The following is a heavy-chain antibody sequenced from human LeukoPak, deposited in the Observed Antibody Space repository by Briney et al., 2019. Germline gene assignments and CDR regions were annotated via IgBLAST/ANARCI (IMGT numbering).Heavy chain of an antibody. D-gene: IGHD3-22*01. CDR2: ISTGGDI. V-gene: IGHV4-4*08. CDR3: VRGPGRGYDLEP. J-gene: IGHJ5*02. CDR1: AGSICNSY. Sequence: SDTLSLTCTVSAGSICNSYCSWARQPPGKGLEFIGYISTGGDIYYSPSLRSRATMSINPSNNQLSLTLTSVTTADTAVYFCVRGPGRGYDLEPWGQGSLVTVSS.